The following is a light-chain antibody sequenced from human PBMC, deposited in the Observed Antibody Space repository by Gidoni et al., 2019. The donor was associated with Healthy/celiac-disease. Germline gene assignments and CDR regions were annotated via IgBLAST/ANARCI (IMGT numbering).Light chain of an antibody. J-gene: IGKJ5*01. CDR2: AAF. Sequence: DIQLTQSPSFLSAYVGDRVHITCRASQGIRIYLAWYKQQPGKAPKLLIYAAFTLQSGVPSRFSGSGSGTEFTRTISSLQPEDFATYYCQQLNSYPSITFXXXTRLEIK. CDR1: QGIRIY. CDR3: QQLNSYPSIT. V-gene: IGKV1-9*01.